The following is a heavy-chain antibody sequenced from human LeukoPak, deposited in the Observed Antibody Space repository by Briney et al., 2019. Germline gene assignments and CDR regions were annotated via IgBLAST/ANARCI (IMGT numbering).Heavy chain of an antibody. Sequence: ASVKVSCKASGYTFTGYYMHWVRQAPGQGLEWMGRINPNSGGTNYAQKVQGRVTMTRDTSISTAYMELSRLRSDDTAVYYCARGYDDSSSWYNWFDPWGQGTLVTVSS. CDR2: INPNSGGT. CDR3: ARGYDDSSSWYNWFDP. D-gene: IGHD6-13*01. J-gene: IGHJ5*02. CDR1: GYTFTGYY. V-gene: IGHV1-2*06.